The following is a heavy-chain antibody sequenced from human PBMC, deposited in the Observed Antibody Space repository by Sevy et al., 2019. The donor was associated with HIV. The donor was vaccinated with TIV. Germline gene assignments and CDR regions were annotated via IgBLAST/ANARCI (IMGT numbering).Heavy chain of an antibody. CDR3: TTASWSQEDYYNY. D-gene: IGHD6-13*01. CDR2: IKGKIYDGTI. Sequence: GGSLRLSCAAFGFTFSNAWMSWVRQAPGKGLEWVGRIKGKIYDGTIDYAAPVKGRFSISRDDSKNTLYLQMNSLKTEETAVYYCTTASWSQEDYYNYWGQGTLVTVSS. CDR1: GFTFSNAW. J-gene: IGHJ4*02. V-gene: IGHV3-15*01.